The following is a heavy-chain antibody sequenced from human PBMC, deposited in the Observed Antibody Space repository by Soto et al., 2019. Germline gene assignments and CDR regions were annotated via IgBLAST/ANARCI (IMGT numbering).Heavy chain of an antibody. D-gene: IGHD3-22*01. CDR3: ARDYYYDSSGYYAGFDY. CDR1: GFTFSSYW. Sequence: RLSCAASGFTFSSYWMHWVRQAPGKGLEWVSSISSSSSYIYYADSVKGRFTISRDNAKNSLYLQMNSLRAEDTAVYYCARDYYYDSSGYYAGFDYWGQGTLVTVSS. V-gene: IGHV3-21*01. J-gene: IGHJ4*02. CDR2: ISSSSSYI.